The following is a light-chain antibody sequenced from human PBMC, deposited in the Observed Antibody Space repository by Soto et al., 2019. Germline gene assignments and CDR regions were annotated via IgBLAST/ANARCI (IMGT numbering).Light chain of an antibody. J-gene: IGLJ3*02. V-gene: IGLV4-69*01. CDR3: QTWSTGIRV. CDR1: SGHSSYA. Sequence: QSVLTQSPSASASLGASVKLTCTLSSGHSSYAIAWHQQQPEKGPRYLMKLNSDGSHSKGDGIPGRFSGSSSGTERYLTISSLQSEDEADYYCQTWSTGIRVFGGGTKLTVL. CDR2: LNSDGSH.